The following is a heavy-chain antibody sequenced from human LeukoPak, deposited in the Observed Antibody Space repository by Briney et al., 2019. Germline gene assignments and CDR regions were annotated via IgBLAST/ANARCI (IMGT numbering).Heavy chain of an antibody. J-gene: IGHJ5*02. V-gene: IGHV4-59*08. Sequence: PSETLSLTCTVSGGSISSYYWSWIRQPPGRGLEWIGYIYDSGSTNYNPSLKSRVTISVDTSKNQFSLKLSSVTAAHTAVYYCARHERVAGTRRWLDPWGQGTLVTVSS. CDR1: GGSISSYY. CDR2: IYDSGST. CDR3: ARHERVAGTRRWLDP. D-gene: IGHD6-19*01.